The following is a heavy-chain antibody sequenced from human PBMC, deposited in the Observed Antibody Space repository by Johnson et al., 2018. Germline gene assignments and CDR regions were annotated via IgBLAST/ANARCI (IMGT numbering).Heavy chain of an antibody. CDR1: GFTFSDHY. CDR3: LRDNKAHAFDV. Sequence: EVQLVESGGGLVQPGGSLRLSCATSGFTFSDHYMDWVRQAPGKGLEWVARIRDKVNRYTTEYAASVKGRFTISRDDSTLYLQMNSLKTEETALYYCLRDNKAHAFDVWGQGTMVTVSS. J-gene: IGHJ3*01. CDR2: IRDKVNRYTT. D-gene: IGHD1/OR15-1a*01. V-gene: IGHV3-72*01.